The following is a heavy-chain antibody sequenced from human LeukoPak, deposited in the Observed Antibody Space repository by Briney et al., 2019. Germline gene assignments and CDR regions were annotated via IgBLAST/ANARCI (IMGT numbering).Heavy chain of an antibody. D-gene: IGHD3-3*01. CDR1: GGSISSYY. Sequence: PSETLSLTCTVSGGSISSYYWSWIRQPAGKGLEWIGRIYTSGSTNHNPSLKSRVTMSVDTSKNQFSLKLSSVTAADTAVYYCARDPRGFWSGYYPDYYYYGMDVWGQGTTVTVSS. J-gene: IGHJ6*02. CDR3: ARDPRGFWSGYYPDYYYYGMDV. V-gene: IGHV4-4*07. CDR2: IYTSGST.